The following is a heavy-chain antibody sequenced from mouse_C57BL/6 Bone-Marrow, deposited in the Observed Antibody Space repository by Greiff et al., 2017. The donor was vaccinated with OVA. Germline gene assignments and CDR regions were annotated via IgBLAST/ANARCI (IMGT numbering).Heavy chain of an antibody. V-gene: IGHV14-2*01. Sequence: VQLVESGAELVKPGASVQLSCTASGFNIKDYYMHWVKQRTEQGLEWIGRIDPEDGETKYAPKFQGKATITADTSSNTAYLQLSSLTSEDTAVYYCASMVTEYYFDYWGQGTTLTVSS. CDR1: GFNIKDYY. J-gene: IGHJ2*01. CDR3: ASMVTEYYFDY. D-gene: IGHD2-2*01. CDR2: IDPEDGET.